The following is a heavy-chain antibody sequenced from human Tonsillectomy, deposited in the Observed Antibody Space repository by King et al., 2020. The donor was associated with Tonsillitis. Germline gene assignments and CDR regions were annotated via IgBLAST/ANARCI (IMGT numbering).Heavy chain of an antibody. V-gene: IGHV3-15*01. CDR2: IKSKIDGGTT. J-gene: IGHJ4*02. Sequence: EVQLVESGGGLVKPGGSLRLSCAASGFTFSNAWMSWVRQAPGKGLEWVGRIKSKIDGGTTDYAAPVKGRFSILRDDSKNTLYLQMNSLKTEDTAVYYCTTEIWFGEFLRDYWGQGTLVTVSS. CDR3: TTEIWFGEFLRDY. CDR1: GFTFSNAW. D-gene: IGHD3-10*01.